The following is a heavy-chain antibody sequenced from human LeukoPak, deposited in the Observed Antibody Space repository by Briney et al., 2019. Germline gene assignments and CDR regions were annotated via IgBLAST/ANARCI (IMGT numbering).Heavy chain of an antibody. CDR2: IYSSGST. J-gene: IGHJ4*02. V-gene: IGHV4-39*07. Sequence: PSETLSLTCTVSGGSISGSYYYWDWIRQPPGKGLEWIGNIYSSGSTYYNPSLKSRVTISVDTSKNQFSLKLSSVTAADTAVYYCARDGGPFGVYYFDYWGQGTLVTVSS. CDR1: GGSISGSYYY. CDR3: ARDGGPFGVYYFDY. D-gene: IGHD2-15*01.